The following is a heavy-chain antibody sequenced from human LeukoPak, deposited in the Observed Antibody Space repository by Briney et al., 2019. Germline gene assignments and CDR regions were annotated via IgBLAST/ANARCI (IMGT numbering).Heavy chain of an antibody. D-gene: IGHD3-10*02. CDR2: TRNKANSYTT. Sequence: PGGSLRLSCAASGFACSDHYMDWVRQAPGKGLEWVGRTRNKANSYTTEYAASVKGRFTISRDDSKNSLHLQMNSLRAEDTAVYYCAELGITMIGGVWGKGTTVTISS. CDR1: GFACSDHY. J-gene: IGHJ6*04. CDR3: AELGITMIGGV. V-gene: IGHV3-72*01.